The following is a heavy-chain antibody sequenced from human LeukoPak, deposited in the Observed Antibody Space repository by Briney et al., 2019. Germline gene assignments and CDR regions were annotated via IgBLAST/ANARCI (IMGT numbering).Heavy chain of an antibody. Sequence: SSETLSLTCAVYGGSFSGYYWSWIRQPPGKGLEWIGEINHSGSTNYNPSLKSRVTISVDTSKNQFSLKLSSVTAADTAVYYCARWAGYFDWLLSSFDYWGQGTLVTVSS. CDR1: GGSFSGYY. CDR3: ARWAGYFDWLLSSFDY. D-gene: IGHD3-9*01. J-gene: IGHJ4*02. V-gene: IGHV4-34*01. CDR2: INHSGST.